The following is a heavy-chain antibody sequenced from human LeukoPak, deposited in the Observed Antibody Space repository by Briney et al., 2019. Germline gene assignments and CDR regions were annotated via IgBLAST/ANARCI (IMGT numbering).Heavy chain of an antibody. V-gene: IGHV4-61*02. Sequence: SETLSLTCTVSGGSISSGSYYWNWIRQPAGKGLEWIGRIYASGITNYHPSLKSRVAISVDTSKNQFSLKLSSVTAADTAVYYCARKTRVGMDVWGKGTTVTVSS. CDR3: ARKTRVGMDV. CDR1: GGSISSGSYY. CDR2: IYASGIT. D-gene: IGHD1-26*01. J-gene: IGHJ6*03.